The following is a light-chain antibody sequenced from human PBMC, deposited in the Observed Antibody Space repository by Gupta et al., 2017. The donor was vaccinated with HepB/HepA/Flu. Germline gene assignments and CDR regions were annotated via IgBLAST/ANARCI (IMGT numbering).Light chain of an antibody. CDR2: DAF. Sequence: IVLTQTPATLSLSTGERATLSYRASQSVSSYLAWYQQKPRQAPRLLIYDAFNRSTGVTARFCGSGSGITFTLIISSRVPEDFAVYYCQKHSKRPPFTFGQGTRLEIK. CDR1: QSVSSY. CDR3: QKHSKRPPFT. V-gene: IGKV3-11*01. J-gene: IGKJ5*01.